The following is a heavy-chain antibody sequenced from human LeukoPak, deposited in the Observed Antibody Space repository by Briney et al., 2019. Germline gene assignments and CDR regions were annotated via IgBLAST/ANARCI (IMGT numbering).Heavy chain of an antibody. CDR1: GYTLTELS. D-gene: IGHD3-10*01. V-gene: IGHV1-24*01. Sequence: ASVKVSCKVSGYTLTELSMHWVRQAPGKGLEWMGGFDPEDGETIYAQKFQGRVTMTRDTSTSTVYMELSSLRSEDTAVYYCARVSPDEAGAFDYWGQGTLVTVSS. J-gene: IGHJ4*02. CDR2: FDPEDGET. CDR3: ARVSPDEAGAFDY.